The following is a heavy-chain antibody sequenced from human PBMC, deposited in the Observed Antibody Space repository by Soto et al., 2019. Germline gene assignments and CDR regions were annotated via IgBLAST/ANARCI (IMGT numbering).Heavy chain of an antibody. Sequence: QVQLVQSGAEVKKPGASVKVSCKASGYTFTGYYMHWVRQAPGQGLEWMGWINPNSGGTNYAQKFQGWVTMTRDTSISTAYMELSRLRSDDTAVYHCARGEGGRRNYDISGYYYDYWGQGTLVTVSS. V-gene: IGHV1-2*04. J-gene: IGHJ4*02. CDR3: ARGEGGRRNYDISGYYYDY. D-gene: IGHD3-22*01. CDR1: GYTFTGYY. CDR2: INPNSGGT.